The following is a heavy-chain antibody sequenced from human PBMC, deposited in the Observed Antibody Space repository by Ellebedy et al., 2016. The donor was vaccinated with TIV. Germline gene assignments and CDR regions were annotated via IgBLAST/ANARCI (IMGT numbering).Heavy chain of an antibody. CDR3: ARDSRVWGGWFDP. Sequence: MPSETLSLTCTVPGGSINSYYWSWIRQPPGTGLEWLGYIHYTGSASYNPSLKSRVTISIDTSKNQFSLKLTSVTAADTAVYYCARDSRVWGGWFDPWGQGTLVTVSS. D-gene: IGHD3-16*01. CDR2: IHYTGSA. CDR1: GGSINSYY. V-gene: IGHV4-59*01. J-gene: IGHJ5*02.